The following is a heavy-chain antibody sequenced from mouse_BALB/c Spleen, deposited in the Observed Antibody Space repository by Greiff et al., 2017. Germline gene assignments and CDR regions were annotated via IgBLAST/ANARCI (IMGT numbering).Heavy chain of an antibody. V-gene: IGHV1-15*01. CDR3: TKSYDYGNPAWFGY. Sequence: QVQLQQSGAELVRPGASVTLSCKASGYTFTDYEMHWVKQTPVHGLEWIGAIDPETGGTAYNQKFKGKATLTADKSSSTAYMELRSLTSEDSAVYYCTKSYDYGNPAWFGYRGQGTLVTVSA. CDR1: GYTFTDYE. CDR2: IDPETGGT. D-gene: IGHD2-4*01. J-gene: IGHJ3*01.